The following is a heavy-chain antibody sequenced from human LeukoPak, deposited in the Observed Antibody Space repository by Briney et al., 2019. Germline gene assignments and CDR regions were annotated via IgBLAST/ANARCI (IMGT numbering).Heavy chain of an antibody. V-gene: IGHV1-2*06. J-gene: IGHJ4*02. D-gene: IGHD1-26*01. CDR3: ARASGSYFHPHPYYFDY. CDR1: GYTFTGYY. CDR2: INPNNGGT. Sequence: ASVKVSCKASGYTFTGYYIHWVRQAPGQGLDWMGRINPNNGGTNYAQKFQGRVTMTRDMSMSTAYMELSRLRSDDTAVYYCARASGSYFHPHPYYFDYWGQGTLVTVSS.